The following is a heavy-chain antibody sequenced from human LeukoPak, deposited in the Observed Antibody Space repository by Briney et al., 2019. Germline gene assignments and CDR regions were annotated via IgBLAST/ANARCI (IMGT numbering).Heavy chain of an antibody. CDR1: GFTFSSYW. J-gene: IGHJ5*02. Sequence: PGGSLRLSCAASGFTFSSYWMHWVRQAPGKGLVWVSRIDSDGSSTSYADSVKGRFTISRDNAKNTLYLQMNSLRAEDTAVYYCARDYAGTNWFDPWGQGTLVTVSS. V-gene: IGHV3-74*01. D-gene: IGHD1-26*01. CDR3: ARDYAGTNWFDP. CDR2: IDSDGSST.